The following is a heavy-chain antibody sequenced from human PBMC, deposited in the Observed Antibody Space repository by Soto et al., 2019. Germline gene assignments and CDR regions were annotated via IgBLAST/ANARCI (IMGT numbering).Heavy chain of an antibody. CDR1: GFTFSSYG. J-gene: IGHJ4*02. D-gene: IGHD3-9*01. Sequence: GGSLRLSCAASGFTFSSYGMHWVRQAPGKGLEWVAVIWYDGSNKYYADSVKGRFTISRDNSKNTLYLQMNSLRAEDTAVYYCARDGPNPPVYYDILTGYYDYWGQGTLVTVSS. CDR3: ARDGPNPPVYYDILTGYYDY. CDR2: IWYDGSNK. V-gene: IGHV3-33*01.